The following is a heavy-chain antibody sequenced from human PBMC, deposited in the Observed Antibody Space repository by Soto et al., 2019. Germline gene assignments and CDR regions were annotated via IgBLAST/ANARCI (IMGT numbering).Heavy chain of an antibody. D-gene: IGHD3-9*01. CDR2: IYYSGST. CDR1: GGSISSYY. Sequence: TETPSLTFTVPGGSISSYYWSWIRQPPGKGLEWIGYIYYSGSTNYNPSLKSRVTISVDTSKNQFSLKLSSVTAADTAVYYCVVLRYFDWLSNNWFDPWGQGTLVTVSS. J-gene: IGHJ5*02. V-gene: IGHV4-59*12. CDR3: VVLRYFDWLSNNWFDP.